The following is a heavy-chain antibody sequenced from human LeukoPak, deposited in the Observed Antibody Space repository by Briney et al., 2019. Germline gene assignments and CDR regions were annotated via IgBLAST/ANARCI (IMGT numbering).Heavy chain of an antibody. CDR1: GYTFTSYY. D-gene: IGHD3-16*01. Sequence: GASVKVSCKASGYTFTSYYMHWVRQAPGQGLEWLGIINPSGGSTSYAQKFQGRVTMTRDTSTSTVYMELSSLRSEDTAVYYCATKDLGGSYYDYWGQGTLVTVSS. CDR3: ATKDLGGSYYDY. V-gene: IGHV1-46*01. J-gene: IGHJ4*02. CDR2: INPSGGST.